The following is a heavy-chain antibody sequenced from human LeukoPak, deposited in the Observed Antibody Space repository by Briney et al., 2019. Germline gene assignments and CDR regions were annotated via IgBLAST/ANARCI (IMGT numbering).Heavy chain of an antibody. V-gene: IGHV4-59*01. CDR3: ARGTNVGLYFDY. CDR2: IYYSGST. Sequence: SETLTLTCTVSGGSFSTYYLSWIRQPPGKGLEWIGYIYYSGSTNYNPSLKSRVTISVDTSKNQFSLTLSSVTAADTAVYYCARGTNVGLYFDYWGQGTLVTVSS. CDR1: GGSFSTYY. D-gene: IGHD1-26*01. J-gene: IGHJ4*02.